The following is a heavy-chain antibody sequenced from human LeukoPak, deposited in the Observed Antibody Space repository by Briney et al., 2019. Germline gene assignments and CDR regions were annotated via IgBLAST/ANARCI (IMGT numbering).Heavy chain of an antibody. Sequence: GGSLRLSCAASGFTFVTYGMHWVRQAPGKGLEWVAVISYDGSNKYYADSVKGRFTISRDNSKNTLYLQMNTLRADDTALYYCAKARPAIAARVGYYYGLDVWGQGTTVTVSS. V-gene: IGHV3-30*18. CDR2: ISYDGSNK. D-gene: IGHD6-6*01. J-gene: IGHJ6*02. CDR3: AKARPAIAARVGYYYGLDV. CDR1: GFTFVTYG.